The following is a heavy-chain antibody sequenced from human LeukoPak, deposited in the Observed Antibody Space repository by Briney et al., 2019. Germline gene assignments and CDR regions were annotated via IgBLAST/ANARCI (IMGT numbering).Heavy chain of an antibody. Sequence: NPSETLSLTCTVSGGSISSYYWSWIRQPPGKGLEWIAYISDIGNINYNPSLKSRVTISLDTSKNQFSLKLSSVTAADTAVYYCAGHHPRNTVDFWGQGTLVTVSS. CDR3: AGHHPRNTVDF. CDR2: ISDIGNI. CDR1: GGSISSYY. V-gene: IGHV4-59*08. D-gene: IGHD2/OR15-2a*01. J-gene: IGHJ4*02.